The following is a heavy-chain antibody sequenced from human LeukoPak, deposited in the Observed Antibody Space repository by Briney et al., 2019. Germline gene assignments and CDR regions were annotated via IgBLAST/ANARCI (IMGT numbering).Heavy chain of an antibody. J-gene: IGHJ4*02. V-gene: IGHV3-23*01. CDR3: TRGAGSGWYFFYSY. D-gene: IGHD6-19*01. CDR2: ISGSGGST. CDR1: GFTFSNYA. Sequence: GGSLRLSCAASGFTFSNYAMSWVRQAPGKGLEWASGISGSGGSTYYSDSVKGRFTISRDNSKNTLYLQVNSLRAEDTALYYCTRGAGSGWYFFYSYWGQGTLVTVSS.